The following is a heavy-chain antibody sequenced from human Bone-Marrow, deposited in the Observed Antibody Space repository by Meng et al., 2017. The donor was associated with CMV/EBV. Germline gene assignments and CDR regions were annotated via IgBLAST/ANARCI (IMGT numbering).Heavy chain of an antibody. J-gene: IGHJ5*02. D-gene: IGHD2-2*02. CDR3: AREGCSSTSCYTGGWFDP. Sequence: GSLRLSCTVSGGSISSYYWSWIRQPPGKGLEWIGYIYYSGSTNYNPSLKSRVTISVDTSKNQFSLKLSSVTAADTAVYYCAREGCSSTSCYTGGWFDPWGQGTRVTVSS. CDR1: GGSISSYY. V-gene: IGHV4-59*01. CDR2: IYYSGST.